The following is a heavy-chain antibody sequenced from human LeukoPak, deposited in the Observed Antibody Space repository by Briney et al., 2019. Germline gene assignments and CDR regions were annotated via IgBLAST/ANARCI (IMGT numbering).Heavy chain of an antibody. D-gene: IGHD3-10*01. CDR3: AREHGYGSGSYSFDP. Sequence: ASVKVSCKASGYTFTGYYMHWVRQAPGQGLEWMGWINPNSDGANYAQKFQGRVTMTRDTSISTAYMELSRLRSDDKAVYYCAREHGYGSGSYSFDPWGQGTLVTVSS. CDR2: INPNSDGA. CDR1: GYTFTGYY. J-gene: IGHJ5*02. V-gene: IGHV1-2*02.